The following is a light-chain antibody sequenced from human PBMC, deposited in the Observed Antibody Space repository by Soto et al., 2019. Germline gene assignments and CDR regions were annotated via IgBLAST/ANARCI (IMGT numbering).Light chain of an antibody. V-gene: IGKV3-20*01. CDR3: QQYGGSPPT. CDR1: QSVSSSY. CDR2: GAS. Sequence: EIVLTQSPGTLSLSPGERATLSCRASQSVSSSYLAWYQQKPGQAPRLLIYGASSRATGIPDRFSGSGSGTDFTLTISRLDPEDFAVYYCQQYGGSPPTFGQGTRVEIK. J-gene: IGKJ1*01.